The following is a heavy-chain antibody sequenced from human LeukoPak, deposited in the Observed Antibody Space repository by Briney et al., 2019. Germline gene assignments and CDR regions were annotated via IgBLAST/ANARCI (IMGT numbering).Heavy chain of an antibody. V-gene: IGHV3-23*01. CDR1: GFTFSSYA. Sequence: EGSLRLSCAASGFTFSSYAMSWVRQAPGKGLEWVSAISGSGGSTYYADSVKGRFTISRDNSKNTLYLQMNSLRAEDTAVYYCAKDSHSSGWYYFDYWGQGTLVTVSS. D-gene: IGHD6-19*01. J-gene: IGHJ4*02. CDR3: AKDSHSSGWYYFDY. CDR2: ISGSGGST.